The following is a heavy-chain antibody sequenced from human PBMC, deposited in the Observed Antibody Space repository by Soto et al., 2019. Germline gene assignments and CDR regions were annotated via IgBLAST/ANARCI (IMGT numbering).Heavy chain of an antibody. V-gene: IGHV3-23*01. CDR2: ISGSGGST. CDR3: AKDRDCSTGSCYYNY. CDR1: GFSLSSYA. Sequence: EVQVLESGGGLVQPGGSLRLSCAASGFSLSSYAMNWVRQAPGKGLEWVSTISGSGGSTYYADSVKGRFTISRDNSKNTLYLQMNSLRAEDTATYYCAKDRDCSTGSCYYNYWGQGTLVTVSS. D-gene: IGHD2-2*01. J-gene: IGHJ4*02.